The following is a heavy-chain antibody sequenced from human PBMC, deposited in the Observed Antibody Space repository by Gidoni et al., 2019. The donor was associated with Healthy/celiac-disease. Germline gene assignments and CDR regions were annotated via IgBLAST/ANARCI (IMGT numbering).Heavy chain of an antibody. D-gene: IGHD1-26*01. J-gene: IGHJ4*02. CDR1: GGSFSGYD. CDR3: ARSGGVGATDY. Sequence: QVQLQQWGAGLLKPSETLSLTCAVYGGSFSGYDWSWIRQPPGKGLEWIGEINHSGRTNYNPSLKSRVTISVDTSKNQFSLKLSSVTAADTAVYYCARSGGVGATDYWGQGTLVTVTS. CDR2: INHSGRT. V-gene: IGHV4-34*01.